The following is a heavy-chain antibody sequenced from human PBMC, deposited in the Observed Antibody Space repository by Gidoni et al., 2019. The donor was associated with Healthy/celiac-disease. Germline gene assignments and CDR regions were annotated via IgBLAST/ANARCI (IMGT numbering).Heavy chain of an antibody. CDR2: ISAHNDNT. CDR3: AGGSLYGMDV. CDR1: CYTFTSYG. V-gene: IGHV1-18*01. Sequence: QVQLVPSGAEVTKPGASVKVSCKASCYTFTSYGISWVRQAPGHGLEWMGWISAHNDNTNDAQKLQGRVTMTTDTSTSTAYMELRSLSSDDTAVYYCAGGSLYGMDVWGQGTTVTVSS. D-gene: IGHD3-16*01. J-gene: IGHJ6*02.